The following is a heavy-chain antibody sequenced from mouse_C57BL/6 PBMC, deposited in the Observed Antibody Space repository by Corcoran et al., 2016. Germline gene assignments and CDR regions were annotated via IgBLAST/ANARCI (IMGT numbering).Heavy chain of an antibody. CDR2: IDPEDDET. CDR1: GFNIKDYY. D-gene: IGHD2-2*01. J-gene: IGHJ3*01. V-gene: IGHV14-2*01. Sequence: EVQLQQSGAELVKPGASVKLSCTASGFNIKDYYMHWVKQRTEQGLEWIGRIDPEDDETKYAPKFQGKATITADTSSNTAYLQLSSLTSEDTAVYYCARSFYGYLAYWGQGTLVTVSA. CDR3: ARSFYGYLAY.